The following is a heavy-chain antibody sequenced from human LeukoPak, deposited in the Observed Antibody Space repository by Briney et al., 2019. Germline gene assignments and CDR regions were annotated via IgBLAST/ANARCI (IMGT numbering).Heavy chain of an antibody. CDR2: ISTYNGNT. CDR3: ARDQTTQTGDY. J-gene: IGHJ4*02. V-gene: IGHV1-18*01. CDR1: GYTFTSYG. D-gene: IGHD4-11*01. Sequence: ASVKVSCKASGYTFTSYGISWVRQAPGQGLEWMGWISTYNGNTNYAQKLQGRVTMTTDTSTTTAYMELRSLTSDDTSVYYCARDQTTQTGDYWGQGTLVTVSS.